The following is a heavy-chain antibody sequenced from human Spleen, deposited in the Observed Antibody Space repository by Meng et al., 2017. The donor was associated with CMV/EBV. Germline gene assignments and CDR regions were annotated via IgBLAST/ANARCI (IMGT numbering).Heavy chain of an antibody. V-gene: IGHV1-58*01. D-gene: IGHD4-11*01. CDR1: GFTFTSSA. CDR2: IVVGSGNT. J-gene: IGHJ6*02. CDR3: AATGHDYSNDYYYYGMDV. Sequence: SVKVSCKASGFTFTSSAVQWVRQARGQRLEWIGWIVVGSGNTNYAQKFQERVTITRDMSTSTAYMGLSSLRSEDTAVYYCAATGHDYSNDYYYYGMDVWGQGTTVTVSS.